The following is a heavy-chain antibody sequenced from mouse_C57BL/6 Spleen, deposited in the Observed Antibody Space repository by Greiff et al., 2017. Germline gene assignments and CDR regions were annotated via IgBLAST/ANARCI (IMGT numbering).Heavy chain of an antibody. V-gene: IGHV1-4*01. CDR1: GYTFTSYT. Sequence: QVQLKQSGAELARPGASVKMSCKASGYTFTSYTMHWVKQRPGQGLEWLGYLNPSSGYTKYNQKFKDKATLTADKSSSTAYMQLSSLTSEDSAVYYWAREGYYAMDYWGQGTSVTVSS. CDR2: LNPSSGYT. J-gene: IGHJ4*01. CDR3: AREGYYAMDY.